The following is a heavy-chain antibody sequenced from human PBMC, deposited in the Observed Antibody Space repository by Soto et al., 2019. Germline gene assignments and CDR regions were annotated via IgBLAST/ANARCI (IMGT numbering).Heavy chain of an antibody. J-gene: IGHJ1*01. CDR1: GGSLSNYY. Sequence: SETLSLTCTVSGGSLSNYYWSWIRQPTGKGLEWIGRIYTGGSINYNPSLKSRVTMSVDTSKQQFSLKLTSVTAADTAVYYCITDPYIETFFYGSGSPGWGQGTLVTVSS. D-gene: IGHD3-10*01. CDR2: IYTGGSI. V-gene: IGHV4-4*07. CDR3: ITDPYIETFFYGSGSPG.